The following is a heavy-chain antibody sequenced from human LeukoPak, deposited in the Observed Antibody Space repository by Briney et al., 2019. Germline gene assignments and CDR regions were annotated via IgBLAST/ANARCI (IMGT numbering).Heavy chain of an antibody. J-gene: IGHJ4*02. Sequence: GGSLRLSCAASGFTFSSYSMNWGRQAPGKGLEWVSYISSSSSTIFYADSVKGRFTISRDNAKNSLYLQMNSLRDEDTAVYYCARTYSGSYYVFDYWGQGTLVTVSS. CDR3: ARTYSGSYYVFDY. D-gene: IGHD1-26*01. CDR1: GFTFSSYS. V-gene: IGHV3-48*02. CDR2: ISSSSSTI.